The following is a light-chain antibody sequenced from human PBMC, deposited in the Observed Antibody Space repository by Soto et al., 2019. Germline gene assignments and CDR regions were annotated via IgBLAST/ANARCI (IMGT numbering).Light chain of an antibody. Sequence: AIQLTQSPSSLSASVGDRVTITCRASQGIRSALAWYQQQAGEPPNLLIYDASSLESGVPSRFSGSGSGTDFTLTITSLQPEDFATYYCQQFNSYPITFGRGTRLEI. CDR1: QGIRSA. CDR2: DAS. CDR3: QQFNSYPIT. J-gene: IGKJ5*01. V-gene: IGKV1-13*02.